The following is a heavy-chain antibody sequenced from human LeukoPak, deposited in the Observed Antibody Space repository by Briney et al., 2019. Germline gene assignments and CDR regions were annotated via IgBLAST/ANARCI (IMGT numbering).Heavy chain of an antibody. V-gene: IGHV3-74*01. CDR1: GFTFSSYW. CDR3: ARDRAAYYDFWSGYYSHYYYGMDV. J-gene: IGHJ6*02. D-gene: IGHD3-3*01. Sequence: PGGSLRLSCAASGFTFSSYWMHWVRQAPVKGLVGVSRINSDGSSTSYADSVKGRFTISRDNAKNSLYLQMNSLRAEDTAVYYCARDRAAYYDFWSGYYSHYYYGMDVWGQGTTVTVSS. CDR2: INSDGSST.